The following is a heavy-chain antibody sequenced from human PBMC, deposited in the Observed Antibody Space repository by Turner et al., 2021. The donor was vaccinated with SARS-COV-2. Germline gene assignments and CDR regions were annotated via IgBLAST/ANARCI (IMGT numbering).Heavy chain of an antibody. J-gene: IGHJ6*02. Sequence: QVQLQESGPGLLRPSETLSLTCTVSGGSISSKSWSWIRQSPGRGLEWIGYFYKIGSNDYNPTLRSRVTISVDTSKNQLSLNLISRTAADTAVYYCARHQGSTSGYDHGMNVWGQGTAVIVSS. CDR3: ARHQGSTSGYDHGMNV. D-gene: IGHD1-1*01. CDR2: FYKIGSN. V-gene: IGHV4-59*08. CDR1: GGSISSKS.